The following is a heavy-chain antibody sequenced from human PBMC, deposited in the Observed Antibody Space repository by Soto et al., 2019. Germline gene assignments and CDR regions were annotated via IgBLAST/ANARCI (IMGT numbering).Heavy chain of an antibody. CDR3: ARKIYCMDV. CDR2: IWYDGSNK. Sequence: QVQLVESGGGVVQPGRSLRLSCAASGFTFSSYGMNWVRQAPGKGLECVAIIWYDGSNKDYADSVKGRFTISRDNSKNTLYLQMNSLRAEDTAVYYCARKIYCMDVWGQGTTVTVSS. V-gene: IGHV3-33*01. J-gene: IGHJ6*02. CDR1: GFTFSSYG.